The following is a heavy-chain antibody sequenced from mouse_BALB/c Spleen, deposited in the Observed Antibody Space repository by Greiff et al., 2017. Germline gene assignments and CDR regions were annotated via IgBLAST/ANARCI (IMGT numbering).Heavy chain of an antibody. CDR3: ARNWDVDY. J-gene: IGHJ2*01. V-gene: IGHV5-9*03. CDR1: GFTFSSYT. CDR2: ISSGGGNT. D-gene: IGHD4-1*01. Sequence: EVQLVESGGGLVKPGGSLKLSCAASGFTFSSYTMSWVRQTPEKRLEWVATISSGGGNTYYPDSVKGRFTISRDNAKNNLYLQMSSLRSEDTALYYCARNWDVDYWGQGTTLTVSS.